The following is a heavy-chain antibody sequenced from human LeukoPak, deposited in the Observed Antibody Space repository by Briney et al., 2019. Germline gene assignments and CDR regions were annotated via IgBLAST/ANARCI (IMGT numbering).Heavy chain of an antibody. V-gene: IGHV4-59*01. CDR1: GASISSYY. J-gene: IGHJ4*02. CDR2: IYYSGST. Sequence: PSETLSLICAVSGASISSYYWSWIRQPPGKGLEWIGYIYYSGSTNYNPSLKGRVTISVDTSKNQFSLKLSSVTAADTAVYYCARAEYGGNSGFWRLFDYRVQGTLVTVSS. D-gene: IGHD4-23*01. CDR3: ARAEYGGNSGFWRLFDY.